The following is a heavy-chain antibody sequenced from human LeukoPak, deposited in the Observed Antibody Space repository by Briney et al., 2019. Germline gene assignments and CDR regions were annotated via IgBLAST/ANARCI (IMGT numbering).Heavy chain of an antibody. CDR1: GFTFSSYA. J-gene: IGHJ6*04. D-gene: IGHD3-10*02. Sequence: GGSLRLSCAASGFTFSSYAMSWVRQAPGKGLEWVSALSGSAGSTYYADSVKGRFTISRDNAKNSLYLQTNSLRAEDTAVYYCAELGITMIGGVWGKGTTVTISS. CDR2: LSGSAGST. CDR3: AELGITMIGGV. V-gene: IGHV3-23*01.